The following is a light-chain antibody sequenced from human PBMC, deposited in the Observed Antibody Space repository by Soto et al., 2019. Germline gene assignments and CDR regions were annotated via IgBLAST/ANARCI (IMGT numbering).Light chain of an antibody. Sequence: EIEMTQSPATLSVSVGDRVTITCRASQAIGSSLAWYQQKPGKAPKLLIYKASTLKSGVPSRFSGSGSGTEFTLTISSLQPDDCATYYCQHYNSYSEAFGQGTQVEIK. CDR3: QHYNSYSEA. J-gene: IGKJ1*01. V-gene: IGKV1-5*03. CDR1: QAIGSS. CDR2: KAS.